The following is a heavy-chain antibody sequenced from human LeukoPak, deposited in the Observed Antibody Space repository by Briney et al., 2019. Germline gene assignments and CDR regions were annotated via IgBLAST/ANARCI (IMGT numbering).Heavy chain of an antibody. V-gene: IGHV3-74*01. CDR1: GFAFSTYW. Sequence: PGGSLRLSCAASGFAFSTYWMHWVRQAPGEGLVWVSRINTDGSRTFYADSVKGRFTISRDSAKNSLYLQMSSLRDEDTAVYYCARDFYGDWAFDIWGQGTVVTVSS. CDR2: INTDGSRT. D-gene: IGHD4-17*01. CDR3: ARDFYGDWAFDI. J-gene: IGHJ3*02.